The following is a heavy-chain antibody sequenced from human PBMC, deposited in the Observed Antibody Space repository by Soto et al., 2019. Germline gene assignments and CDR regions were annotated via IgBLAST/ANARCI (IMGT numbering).Heavy chain of an antibody. CDR3: AKNGQLADYYYGMEV. Sequence: QGQLVQSGPEVKKPGASVKVSCKASGYTFTSYGISWVRQAPGQGLEWMGWISGYNGDTNYAQKVQGRVTMTIDTSTRTAYMKLRGLTSDDTAIYYCAKNGQLADYYYGMEVWGQGATVTVS. CDR2: ISGYNGDT. D-gene: IGHD1-1*01. CDR1: GYTFTSYG. V-gene: IGHV1-18*01. J-gene: IGHJ6*02.